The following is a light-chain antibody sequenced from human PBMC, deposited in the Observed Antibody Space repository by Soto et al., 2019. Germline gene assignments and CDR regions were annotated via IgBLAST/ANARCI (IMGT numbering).Light chain of an antibody. CDR2: AAS. V-gene: IGKV1-39*01. J-gene: IGKJ2*01. CDR1: QNIATY. CDR3: QPSYSMPYT. Sequence: DVQMTQSPSSLSASVGDRVTITCRTSQNIATYLNWYQHKPGRAPNLLIYAASSLQSGVPSRVSGSGSGTDFTLTISSLPPEDFATYYWQPSYSMPYTFGQGTRLEIK.